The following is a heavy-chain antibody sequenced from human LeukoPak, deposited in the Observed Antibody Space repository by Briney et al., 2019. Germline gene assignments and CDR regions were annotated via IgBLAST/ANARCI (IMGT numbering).Heavy chain of an antibody. CDR2: IYTGGTT. D-gene: IGHD6-6*01. J-gene: IGHJ4*02. V-gene: IGHV3-66*01. Sequence: GGSLRLSCAASGFSVTSNHMNWVRQAPGKGLEWVSIIYTGGTTHYADSLSDRFTISRDDSVNTLYLQMNSLRAEDTAVYYCARDSSSYYFDYWGQGTLVTVSS. CDR1: GFSVTSNH. CDR3: ARDSSSYYFDY.